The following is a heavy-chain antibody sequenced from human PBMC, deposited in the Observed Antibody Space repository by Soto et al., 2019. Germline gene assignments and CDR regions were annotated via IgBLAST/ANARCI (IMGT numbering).Heavy chain of an antibody. CDR3: TTEVGYSYGPGVSDY. CDR2: IRSKTDGGTT. Sequence: GGSLRLSCAASGFTFSGSAVHWVRQASGKGLEWVGRIRSKTDGGTTDYAAPVKGRFTISRDDSKNTLYLQMNSLKTEDTAVYYCTTEVGYSYGPGVSDYWGQGTLVTVSS. J-gene: IGHJ4*02. CDR1: GFTFSGSA. V-gene: IGHV3-15*01. D-gene: IGHD5-18*01.